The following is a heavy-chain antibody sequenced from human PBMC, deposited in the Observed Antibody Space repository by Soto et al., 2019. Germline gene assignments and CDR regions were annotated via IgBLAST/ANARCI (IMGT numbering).Heavy chain of an antibody. CDR1: GDTFKNCV. D-gene: IGHD3-10*01. CDR2: IIPLFGTT. CDR3: AAELGFGKLSVV. V-gene: IGHV1-69*01. Sequence: QVQVVQSGVEVRRPGSSVKVSCKASGDTFKNCVISWVRQAPGQGLEWMGGIIPLFGTTDFAQRFQGRLRIPTDEPTTTAYMELRRLRSEDTATYYCAAELGFGKLSVVWGQGTTVIVSS. J-gene: IGHJ6*02.